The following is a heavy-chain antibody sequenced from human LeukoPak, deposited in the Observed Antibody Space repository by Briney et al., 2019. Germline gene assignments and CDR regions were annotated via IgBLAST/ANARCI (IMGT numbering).Heavy chain of an antibody. J-gene: IGHJ4*02. CDR2: IYTSGST. V-gene: IGHV4-4*07. CDR1: GGSIISNY. CDR3: ASEGAYYGSGSRFDY. Sequence: SETLSLTCTVSGGSIISNYWSWIRQPVGKGLEWIGRIYTSGSTNYSPSLKSRVTMSVDTSKNQFSLKLSSVTAADTAVYYCASEGAYYGSGSRFDYWGQGTLVTVSS. D-gene: IGHD3-10*01.